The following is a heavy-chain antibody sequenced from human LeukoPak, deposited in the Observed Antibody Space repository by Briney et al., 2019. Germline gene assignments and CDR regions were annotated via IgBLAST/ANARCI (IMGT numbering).Heavy chain of an antibody. CDR1: GDSFSSNNAA. D-gene: IGHD1-26*01. Sequence: SQTLSLTCAISGDSFSSNNAAWTWHRQSPSRGLEWLGRTYYKSNYYNDYAVSVKSPITINPDTSKNQFSLQLSSVTPEDTAVYYCARGTGIYQFDYWGQGTLVTVSS. V-gene: IGHV6-1*01. J-gene: IGHJ4*02. CDR3: ARGTGIYQFDY. CDR2: TYYKSNYYN.